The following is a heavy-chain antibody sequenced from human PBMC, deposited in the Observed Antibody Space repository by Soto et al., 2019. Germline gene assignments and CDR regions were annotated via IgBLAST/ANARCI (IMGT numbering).Heavy chain of an antibody. D-gene: IGHD1-26*01. J-gene: IGHJ4*02. Sequence: QLHLQESGSGLVEPSQTLSLTCAVSGGSISSGGYSWNWIRLPPGKGLEWIGFMSHSGSTYYNPSLKSRVTRSVDRSKNQFSLELTSVTAADTAVYYCARDPPGAGPDFDLWGQGTLVTVSS. CDR1: GGSISSGGYS. V-gene: IGHV4-30-2*01. CDR2: MSHSGST. CDR3: ARDPPGAGPDFDL.